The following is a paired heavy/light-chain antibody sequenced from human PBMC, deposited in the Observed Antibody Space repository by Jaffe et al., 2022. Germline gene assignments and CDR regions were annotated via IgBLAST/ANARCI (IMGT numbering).Light chain of an antibody. CDR2: EDS. CDR3: YSTDSSGNHRGV. Sequence: SYELTQPPSVSVSPGQTARITCSGDALPKKYAYWYQQKSGQAPVLVIYEDSKRPSGIPERFSGSSSGTMATLTISGAQVEDEADYYCYSTDSSGNHRGVFGGGTKLTVL. J-gene: IGLJ3*02. CDR1: ALPKKY. V-gene: IGLV3-10*01.
Heavy chain of an antibody. CDR3: ARDGKLRFLEWLSPDAFDI. V-gene: IGHV3-48*01. CDR2: ISSSSSTI. Sequence: EVQLVESGGGLVQPGGSLRLSCAASGFTFSSYSMNWVRQAPGKGLEWVSYISSSSSTIYYADSVKGRFTISRDNAKNSLYLQMNSLRAEDTAVYYCARDGKLRFLEWLSPDAFDIWGQGTMVTVSS. J-gene: IGHJ3*02. D-gene: IGHD3-3*01. CDR1: GFTFSSYS.